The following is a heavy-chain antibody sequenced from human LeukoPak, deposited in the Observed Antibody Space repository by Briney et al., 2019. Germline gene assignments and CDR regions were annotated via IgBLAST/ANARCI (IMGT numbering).Heavy chain of an antibody. CDR3: ARGGYSYGYSFDY. D-gene: IGHD5-18*01. CDR1: GGTFSSYA. Sequence: SVKVSCKATGGTFSSYAISWVRQAPGQGLEWMGRIIPIFGTANYAQKFQGRVTITTDESTSTAYMELSSLRSEDTAVYYCARGGYSYGYSFDYWGQGTLVTVSS. V-gene: IGHV1-69*05. CDR2: IIPIFGTA. J-gene: IGHJ4*02.